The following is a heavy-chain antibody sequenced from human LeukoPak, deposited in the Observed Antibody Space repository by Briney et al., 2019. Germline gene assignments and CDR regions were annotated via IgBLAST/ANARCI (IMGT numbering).Heavy chain of an antibody. D-gene: IGHD6-13*01. CDR3: ARGGGSSSFSI. CDR2: ISGSGDNT. CDR1: GFTFNNYG. Sequence: PGGSLRLSCASSGFTFNNYGMSWVRLAPGKGLEWVSGISGSGDNTYYADSVKGRFTISRDNAKNSLYLQMNSLRAEDTAVYYCARGGGSSSFSIWGQGTLVTVSS. J-gene: IGHJ4*02. V-gene: IGHV3-21*01.